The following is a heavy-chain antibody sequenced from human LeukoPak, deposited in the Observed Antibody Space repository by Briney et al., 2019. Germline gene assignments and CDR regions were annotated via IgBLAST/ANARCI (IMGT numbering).Heavy chain of an antibody. CDR1: GFTFSSYA. CDR2: ISGSGGST. D-gene: IGHD3-22*01. Sequence: GGSLRLSCAASGFTFSSYAMSWVRQAPGKGLEWVSAISGSGGSTYYADSVKGRFTISRDNSKNTLYLQMNSLRAEDTAVYYCAKDPARNYYDSSGYGRIDYWGQGTLVTFSS. V-gene: IGHV3-23*01. CDR3: AKDPARNYYDSSGYGRIDY. J-gene: IGHJ4*02.